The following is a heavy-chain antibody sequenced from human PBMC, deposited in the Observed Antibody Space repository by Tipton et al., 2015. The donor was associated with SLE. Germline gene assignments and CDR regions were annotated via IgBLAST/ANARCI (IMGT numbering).Heavy chain of an antibody. J-gene: IGHJ4*02. CDR1: GYTFTGYY. V-gene: IGHV1-18*04. D-gene: IGHD7-27*01. CDR2: ISAYNGNT. CDR3: ARTGELGKDFDY. Sequence: QVQLVQSGAEVKKPGASVKVSCKASGYTFTGYYMHWVRQAPGQGLEWMGWISAYNGNTNYAQKLQGRVTMTTDTSTGTAYMELRSLRSDDTAVYYCARTGELGKDFDYWGQETLVTVSS.